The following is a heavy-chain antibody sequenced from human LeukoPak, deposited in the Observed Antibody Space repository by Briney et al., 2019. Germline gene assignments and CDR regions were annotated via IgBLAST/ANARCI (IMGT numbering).Heavy chain of an antibody. CDR1: GCSMRSYY. V-gene: IGHV4-59*08. Sequence: SETLSLTCTASGCSMRSYYWSWIRQPPGKGLDWMGYIYDSGSTNYNPSLKSRVTISIDTSKNQFSLKLSSVTATDTALYYCARHQGSNWISPIDYWGQGTLVTVSS. J-gene: IGHJ4*02. CDR2: IYDSGST. CDR3: ARHQGSNWISPIDY. D-gene: IGHD1-20*01.